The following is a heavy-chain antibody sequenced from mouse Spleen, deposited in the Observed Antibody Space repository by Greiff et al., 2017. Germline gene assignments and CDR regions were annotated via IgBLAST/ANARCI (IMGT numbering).Heavy chain of an antibody. D-gene: IGHD1-1*01. V-gene: IGHV1-50*01. Sequence: QVQLQQPGAELVKPGASVKLSCKASGYTFTSYWMQWVKQRPGQGLEWIGEIDPSDSYTNYNQKFKGKATLTVDTSSSTAYMQLSSLTSEDSAVYYCARGEVDDYWGQGTTLTVSS. CDR2: IDPSDSYT. J-gene: IGHJ2*01. CDR3: ARGEVDDY. CDR1: GYTFTSYW.